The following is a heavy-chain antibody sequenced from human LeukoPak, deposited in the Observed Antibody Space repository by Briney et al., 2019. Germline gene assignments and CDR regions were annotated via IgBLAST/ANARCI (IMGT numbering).Heavy chain of an antibody. CDR2: IHYSGSS. J-gene: IGHJ3*02. CDR3: ARVLGYYSDSSGYYYDEAFDI. Sequence: PSETLSLTCTVSGGSISSYYWSWIRQPPGMGLEWIGTIHYSGSSFYNPSLKSRLTISVDTSENQFSLKLTSVTAADTAVYYCARVLGYYSDSSGYYYDEAFDIWGQGTMVTVSS. CDR1: GGSISSYY. V-gene: IGHV4-59*12. D-gene: IGHD3-22*01.